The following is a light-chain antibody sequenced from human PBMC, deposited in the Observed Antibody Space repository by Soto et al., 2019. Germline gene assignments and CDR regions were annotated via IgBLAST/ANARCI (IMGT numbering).Light chain of an antibody. CDR3: QQYESLPLT. J-gene: IGKJ5*01. Sequence: DIQLTQSPSFLSASVGDRVTITCRASQGISTYLAWYQQKPGKAPKLLIYTASTLLSGVPSRFSGSGSGTEFTLTISSLQPEDFATYFCQQYESLPLTFGQGTRLEIK. CDR1: QGISTY. CDR2: TAS. V-gene: IGKV1-9*01.